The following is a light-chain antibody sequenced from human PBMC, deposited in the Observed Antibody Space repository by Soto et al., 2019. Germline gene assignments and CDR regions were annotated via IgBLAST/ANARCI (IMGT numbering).Light chain of an antibody. CDR3: AAWVASRNGCV. Sequence: QSVLTQPPSVSEAPRQRVTISCSGSSSNIGNNAVNWYQQLPGKAPKLLIYYDDLLPSGVSDRFSGSKSGTSASLAISGPHCGVGADYFGAAWVASRNGCVFGIGT. CDR1: SSNIGNNA. CDR2: YDD. V-gene: IGLV1-36*01. J-gene: IGLJ1*01.